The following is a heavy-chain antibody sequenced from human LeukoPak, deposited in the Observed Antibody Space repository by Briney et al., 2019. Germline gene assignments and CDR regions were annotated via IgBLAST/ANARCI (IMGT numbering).Heavy chain of an antibody. J-gene: IGHJ4*02. Sequence: ASVKVSCKTSGYPFTTWEINWVRQAPGQGLEWMGIINPSGGTTRHAQNFQGRVTMTRDMSTSTVYMELSSLRPEDTAVYFCARARTYSTGYYWGSDFWGQGTLVTVSS. V-gene: IGHV1-46*01. CDR3: ARARTYSTGYYWGSDF. CDR1: GYPFTTWE. D-gene: IGHD3-22*01. CDR2: INPSGGTT.